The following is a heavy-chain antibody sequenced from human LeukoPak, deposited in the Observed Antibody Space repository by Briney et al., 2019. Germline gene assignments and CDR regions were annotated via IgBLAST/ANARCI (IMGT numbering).Heavy chain of an antibody. V-gene: IGHV4-34*01. CDR2: INHSGST. Sequence: PSETLSLTCAVYGGSFSGYYWSWIRQPPGKGLEWIGEINHSGSTNYNPSLESRVTISVDTSKNQFSLKLSSVTAADTAVYYCARGTDTAMIFDYWGQGTLVTVSS. J-gene: IGHJ4*02. CDR3: ARGTDTAMIFDY. D-gene: IGHD5-18*01. CDR1: GGSFSGYY.